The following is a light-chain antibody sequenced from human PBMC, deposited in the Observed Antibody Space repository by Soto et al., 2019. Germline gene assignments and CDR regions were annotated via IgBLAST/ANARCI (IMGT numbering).Light chain of an antibody. CDR1: QSISTW. CDR2: DAS. V-gene: IGKV1-5*01. J-gene: IGKJ1*01. Sequence: DYQVTQSPSTLSASVVDGFTVSFRASQSISTWLAWYQQKPGKAPNLLIYDASSLESGVPSRFSGSRSGTEFTLTISSLQPDDFATYYCQQYESYSTFGQGTKVDIK. CDR3: QQYESYST.